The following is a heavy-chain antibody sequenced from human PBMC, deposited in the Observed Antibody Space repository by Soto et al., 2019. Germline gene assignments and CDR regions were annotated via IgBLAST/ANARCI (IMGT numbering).Heavy chain of an antibody. D-gene: IGHD6-19*01. Sequence: PGGSLRLSCAASGFTFSSYAMSWVRQAPGKGLEWVSAISGSGGSTYYADSVKGRFTISRDNSKNTLYLQMNSLRAEDTAVFYCARVTAGYYYYMDVWGKGTTVTVSS. CDR2: ISGSGGST. J-gene: IGHJ6*03. V-gene: IGHV3-23*01. CDR3: ARVTAGYYYYMDV. CDR1: GFTFSSYA.